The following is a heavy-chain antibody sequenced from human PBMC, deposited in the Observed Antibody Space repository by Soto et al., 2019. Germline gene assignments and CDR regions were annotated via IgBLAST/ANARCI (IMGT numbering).Heavy chain of an antibody. Sequence: SETLSLTCTVSGGSISSYYWSWIRQPPGKGLEWIGYIYYSGSTNYNPSLKSRVTISVDTSKNQFSLKLSSVTAADTAVYYCARRYGDYCDYWGQGTLVTVSS. CDR2: IYYSGST. CDR3: ARRYGDYCDY. D-gene: IGHD4-17*01. CDR1: GGSISSYY. J-gene: IGHJ4*02. V-gene: IGHV4-59*08.